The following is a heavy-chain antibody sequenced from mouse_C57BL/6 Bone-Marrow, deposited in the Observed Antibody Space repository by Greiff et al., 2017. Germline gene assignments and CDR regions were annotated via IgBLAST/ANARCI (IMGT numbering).Heavy chain of an antibody. Sequence: VKLQQSGAELARPGASVKLSCKASGYTFTSYGISWVKQRPGQGLAWIGEIYPRSGNTYYNEQFKGKATLTADKSSSTAYMELRSLTSYDAAVYYCAQRKYYFDYWGQGTTLTVSS. CDR3: AQRKYYFDY. V-gene: IGHV1-81*01. J-gene: IGHJ2*01. CDR1: GYTFTSYG. CDR2: IYPRSGNT.